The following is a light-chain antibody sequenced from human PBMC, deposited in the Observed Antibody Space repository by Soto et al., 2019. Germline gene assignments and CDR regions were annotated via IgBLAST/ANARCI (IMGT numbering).Light chain of an antibody. V-gene: IGLV2-8*01. CDR1: SSDIGRFDY. CDR2: EVF. CDR3: SSYAGSEFLV. J-gene: IGLJ2*01. Sequence: QSALTQPPSASGSPGQSVTISCTGSSSDIGRFDYVSWYQQHPGKAPKLLLSEVFHRPSGILDRFSGSKSGHTASLTVSGLRAEDEATYYCSSYAGSEFLVFGGGTKLTVL.